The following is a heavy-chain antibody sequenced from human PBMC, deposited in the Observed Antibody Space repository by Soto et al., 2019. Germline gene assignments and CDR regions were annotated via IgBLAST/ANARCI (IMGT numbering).Heavy chain of an antibody. D-gene: IGHD3-10*01. V-gene: IGHV4-34*01. CDR2: INHSGST. Sequence: SETLSLACAVYGGSFSGYYWSWIRQPPGKGLEWIGEINHSGSTNYNPSLKSRVTISVDTSKNQFSLKLSSVTAADTAVYYCARNVLLWFGLDPWGQGTLVTVSS. CDR3: ARNVLLWFGLDP. CDR1: GGSFSGYY. J-gene: IGHJ5*02.